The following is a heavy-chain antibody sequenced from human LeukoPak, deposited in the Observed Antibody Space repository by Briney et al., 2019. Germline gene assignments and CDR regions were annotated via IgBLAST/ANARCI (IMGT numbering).Heavy chain of an antibody. J-gene: IGHJ4*02. CDR3: ATYIIGPTIDY. CDR1: GFTFSSYW. V-gene: IGHV3-48*04. CDR2: ISGSGSTK. D-gene: IGHD3-10*01. Sequence: PGGSLRLSCAASGFTFSSYWMNWVRQAPGKGLEWLSYISGSGSTKYYADSVKGRFTISRDNAKDSVGLQMNSLRADDTAIYYCATYIIGPTIDYWGQGTLVTVSA.